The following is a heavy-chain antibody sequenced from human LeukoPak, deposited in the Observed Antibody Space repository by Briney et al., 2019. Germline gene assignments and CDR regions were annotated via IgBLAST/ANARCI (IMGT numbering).Heavy chain of an antibody. J-gene: IGHJ4*02. CDR1: GGSISSYY. V-gene: IGHV4-4*07. CDR3: ARDPSSFGGSYDY. Sequence: SETLSLTCTVSGGSISSYYWSWIRQPAGKGLEWVGRIYSSGSTNYNPSLKSRVTMSVATSKNQFSLKLSSVTAADTAVYYCARDPSSFGGSYDYWGQGTLVTVSS. CDR2: IYSSGST. D-gene: IGHD6-19*01.